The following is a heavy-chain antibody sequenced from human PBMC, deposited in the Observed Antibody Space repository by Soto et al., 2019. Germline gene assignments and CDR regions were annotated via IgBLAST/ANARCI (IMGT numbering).Heavy chain of an antibody. D-gene: IGHD4-17*01. J-gene: IGHJ6*02. V-gene: IGHV1-3*01. CDR2: INAGNGNT. Sequence: ASVKVSCKASGYTFTSYAMHWVRQAPGQRLEWMGWINAGNGNTKYSQKFQGRVTITRDTSASTAYMELSSLRSEDTAVYYCARDRLYGDYYYYGMDVWGQGTTVTVSS. CDR1: GYTFTSYA. CDR3: ARDRLYGDYYYYGMDV.